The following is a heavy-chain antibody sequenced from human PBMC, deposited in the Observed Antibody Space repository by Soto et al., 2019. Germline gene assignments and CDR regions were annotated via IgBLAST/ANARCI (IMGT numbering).Heavy chain of an antibody. CDR1: SGSISSSNW. D-gene: IGHD2-2*02. J-gene: IGHJ5*02. Sequence: QVQLQESGPGLVKPSGTLSLPCAVSSGSISSSNWWSWVRQPPGKGLEWIGEIYHSGSTNYNPSLKSRVTISVDKSKNQFSLKLSSVTAADTAVYYCARITDCSSTSCYIRNNWFDPWGQGTLVTVSS. CDR2: IYHSGST. V-gene: IGHV4-4*02. CDR3: ARITDCSSTSCYIRNNWFDP.